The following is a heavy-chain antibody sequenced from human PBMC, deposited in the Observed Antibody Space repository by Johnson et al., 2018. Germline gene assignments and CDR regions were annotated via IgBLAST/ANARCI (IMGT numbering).Heavy chain of an antibody. CDR2: ISYDGSNK. J-gene: IGHJ3*02. D-gene: IGHD3-9*01. Sequence: QVQLVESGGGVVQPGRSLRLSCAASGFTLSSYAMHWVRQAPGKGLEWVAVISYDGSNKYYADSVKGRFTISRDNSKNTLYLQMNSLTAEETAVYYCAKDLDTAFDIWSQGTMVTVSS. V-gene: IGHV3-30*04. CDR3: AKDLDTAFDI. CDR1: GFTLSSYA.